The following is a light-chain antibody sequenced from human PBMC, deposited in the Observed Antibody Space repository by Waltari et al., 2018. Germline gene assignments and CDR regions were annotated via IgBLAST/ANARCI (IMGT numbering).Light chain of an antibody. J-gene: IGKJ1*01. CDR1: QSVYTTY. CDR2: SSA. Sequence: IVLTPSPATLSLSPGQRATLSCRASQSVYTTYLAWYQQKPGQAPRLLIYSSANRATGIPDRFSGSGSGTDFTLTISRLEPGDFAVYYCQQYGTSPWTFGQGTKVEIK. CDR3: QQYGTSPWT. V-gene: IGKV3-20*01.